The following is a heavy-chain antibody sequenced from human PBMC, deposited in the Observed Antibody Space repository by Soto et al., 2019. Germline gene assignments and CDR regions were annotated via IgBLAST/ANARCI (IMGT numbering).Heavy chain of an antibody. V-gene: IGHV1-3*05. CDR1: GYTFTSYA. J-gene: IGHJ5*02. CDR2: INAGNGNT. Sequence: QVQLVQSGAEEKKPGASVKVSCKASGYTFTSYAMHWVRQAPGQRLEWMGWINAGNGNTKYSQKFQGRVTITRDTSASTAYMELSILRSEDTAVYYCARSSGVYDILAWGQGTLVTVSS. CDR3: ARSSGVYDILA. D-gene: IGHD3-9*01.